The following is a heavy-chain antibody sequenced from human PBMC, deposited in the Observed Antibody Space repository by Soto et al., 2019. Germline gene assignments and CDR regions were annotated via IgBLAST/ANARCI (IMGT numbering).Heavy chain of an antibody. J-gene: IGHJ4*02. Sequence: QITLQESGPTLVKPRQTLTLTCTFSGFSLSTSGVGVGWIRQPPGKALEWLALIYWDGDERYSPSLQSRLTITKDTSKNQGVLTMTNMDPVDTARYYCVRRTTAFDYWGQGTLVTVSS. CDR2: IYWDGDE. CDR1: GFSLSTSGVG. V-gene: IGHV2-5*02. CDR3: VRRTTAFDY.